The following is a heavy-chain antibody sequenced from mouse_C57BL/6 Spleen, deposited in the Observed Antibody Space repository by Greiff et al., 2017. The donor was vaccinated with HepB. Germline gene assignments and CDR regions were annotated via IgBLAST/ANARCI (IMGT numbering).Heavy chain of an antibody. Sequence: ESGAELARPGASVKLSCKASGYTFTSYGISWVKQRTGQGLEWIGEIYPRSGNTYYNEKFKGKATLTADKSSSTAYMELRSLTSEDSAVYFCARVGNWDRYFDYWGQGTTLTVSS. D-gene: IGHD4-1*01. CDR1: GYTFTSYG. CDR3: ARVGNWDRYFDY. V-gene: IGHV1-81*01. CDR2: IYPRSGNT. J-gene: IGHJ2*01.